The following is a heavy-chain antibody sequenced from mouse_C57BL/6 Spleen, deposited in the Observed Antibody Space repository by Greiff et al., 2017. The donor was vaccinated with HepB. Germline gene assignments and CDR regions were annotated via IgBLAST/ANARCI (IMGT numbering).Heavy chain of an antibody. V-gene: IGHV2-9-1*01. J-gene: IGHJ4*01. CDR3: ARHYDYDEGDYAMDY. Sequence: VKLMESGPGLVAPSQSLSITCTVSGFSLTSYAISWVRQPPGKGLEWLGVIWTGGGTNYNSALKSRLSISKDNSKSQVFLKMNSLQTDDTARYYCARHYDYDEGDYAMDYWGQGTSVTVSS. CDR1: GFSLTSYA. D-gene: IGHD2-4*01. CDR2: IWTGGGT.